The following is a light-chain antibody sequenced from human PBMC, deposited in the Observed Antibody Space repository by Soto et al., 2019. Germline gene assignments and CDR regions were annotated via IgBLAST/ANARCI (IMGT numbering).Light chain of an antibody. CDR1: QTISSW. J-gene: IGKJ1*01. V-gene: IGKV1-5*03. CDR3: QHYNSYSEA. Sequence: DIPMTQSPSYMSLSVGDRVTITCRASQTISSWLAWYQQKPGKAPKLLIYKASTLKSGVPSRFSGSGSGTEFTLTISSLQPDDFATYYCQHYNSYSEAFGQGTKVDI. CDR2: KAS.